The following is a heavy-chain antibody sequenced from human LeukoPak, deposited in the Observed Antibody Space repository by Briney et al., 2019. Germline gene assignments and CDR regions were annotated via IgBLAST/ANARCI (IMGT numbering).Heavy chain of an antibody. CDR1: GGSISSSSYY. CDR3: ASQYYDFWSGYYRGFDY. CDR2: IYYSGST. Sequence: PSETLSLTCTVSGGSISSSSYYWGWIRQPPGKGLEWIVSIYYSGSTYYNPSLKSRVTISVDTSKNQFSLKLSSVTAADTAVYYCASQYYDFWSGYYRGFDYWGQGTLVTVSS. J-gene: IGHJ4*02. V-gene: IGHV4-39*01. D-gene: IGHD3-3*01.